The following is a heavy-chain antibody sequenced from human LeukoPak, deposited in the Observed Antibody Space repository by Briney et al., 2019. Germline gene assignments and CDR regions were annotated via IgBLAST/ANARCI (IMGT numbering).Heavy chain of an antibody. V-gene: IGHV3-9*01. Sequence: PGRSLRLSCAASGFTFDDYAMHWVRQAPGKGLEWVSGISWNSGSIGYADSVKGRFTISRDNAKNSLYLQMNSLRAEDTALYYCAKDRSGYPDAFDIWGQGTMVTVSS. CDR3: AKDRSGYPDAFDI. D-gene: IGHD3-9*01. CDR1: GFTFDDYA. J-gene: IGHJ3*02. CDR2: ISWNSGSI.